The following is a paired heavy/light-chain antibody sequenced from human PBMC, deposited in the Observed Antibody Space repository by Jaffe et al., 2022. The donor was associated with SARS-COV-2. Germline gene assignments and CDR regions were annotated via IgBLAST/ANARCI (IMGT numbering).Light chain of an antibody. V-gene: IGLV2-23*03. J-gene: IGLJ2*01. CDR1: SSDVGSYNL. CDR2: EGT. CDR3: CSYAGSRTLVV. Sequence: QSALTQPASVSGSPGQSITISCTGTSSDVGSYNLVSWYQQHPGKAPKLMIYEGTKRPSGVSNRFSGSKSGNTASLTISGLQAEDEANYYCCSYAGSRTLVVFGGGTKLTVL.
Heavy chain of an antibody. D-gene: IGHD2-2*01. J-gene: IGHJ5*02. CDR1: GFSLSTSGLG. V-gene: IGHV2-5*01. CDR3: AHVVLVPIAMALNWFGP. CDR2: IYSNEDK. Sequence: QITLKESGPTLVKPTQTLTLTCTFSGFSLSTSGLGVGWIRQPPGKALEWLALIYSNEDKHYSPSLESRLTITEDTSKNQVVLTMTNMDPVDTATYYCAHVVLVPIAMALNWFGPWGQGTLVTVSS.